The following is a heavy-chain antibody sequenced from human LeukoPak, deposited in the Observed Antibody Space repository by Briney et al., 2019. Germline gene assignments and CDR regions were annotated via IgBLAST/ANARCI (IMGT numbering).Heavy chain of an antibody. Sequence: SDTLSLTCRVSGGSISSYYWSWIRQPAGKGLEWIGRIYTSGSTTYNPSLKSRVTMSVDTSKSQYSLNLMSVAAADTAVHYCTRDTGTTGEVKFDPWGQGTLVTVSS. D-gene: IGHD4-17*01. CDR3: TRDTGTTGEVKFDP. CDR1: GGSISSYY. V-gene: IGHV4-4*07. CDR2: IYTSGST. J-gene: IGHJ5*02.